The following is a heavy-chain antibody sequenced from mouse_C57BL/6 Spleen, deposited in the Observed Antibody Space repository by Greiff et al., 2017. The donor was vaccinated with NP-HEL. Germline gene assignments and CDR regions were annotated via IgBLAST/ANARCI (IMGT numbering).Heavy chain of an antibody. CDR3: ARSSTLTGPYYYAMDD. CDR2: INPNNGGT. Sequence: EVQLQQSGPELVKPGASVKIPCKASGYTFTDYNMDWVKQSHGKSLEWIGDINPNNGGTIYNQKFKGKATLTVDKSTSTAYMELRSLTSEDTAVYYCARSSTLTGPYYYAMDDWGQGTSVTVSS. CDR1: GYTFTDYN. D-gene: IGHD4-1*01. J-gene: IGHJ4*01. V-gene: IGHV1-18*01.